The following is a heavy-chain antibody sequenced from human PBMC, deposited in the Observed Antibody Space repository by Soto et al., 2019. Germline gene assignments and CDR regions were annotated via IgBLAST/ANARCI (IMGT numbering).Heavy chain of an antibody. D-gene: IGHD3-22*01. Sequence: PGGSLRLSCAASGFTFITYSMNWVRQAPGKGLEWVSYISSSSSTIHYADSVKGRFTISRDNAKNSLYLQMNSLRAEDTAVYYCARAPLNYDSSGYHFDYWGQGTLVTVSS. CDR1: GFTFITYS. CDR3: ARAPLNYDSSGYHFDY. J-gene: IGHJ4*02. CDR2: ISSSSSTI. V-gene: IGHV3-48*01.